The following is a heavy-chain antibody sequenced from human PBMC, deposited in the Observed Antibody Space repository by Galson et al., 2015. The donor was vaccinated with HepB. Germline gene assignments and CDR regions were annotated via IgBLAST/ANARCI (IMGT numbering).Heavy chain of an antibody. J-gene: IGHJ3*02. V-gene: IGHV5-51*01. CDR3: ARQLVKYYYDSSGAFDI. Sequence: QSGAEVKKPGESLKISCKGSGYSFTSYWIGWVRQMPGKGLEWMGIIYPGDSDTRYSPSFQGQVTISADKSISTAYLQWSSLKASDTAMYYCARQLVKYYYDSSGAFDIWGQGTMVTVSS. D-gene: IGHD3-22*01. CDR2: IYPGDSDT. CDR1: GYSFTSYW.